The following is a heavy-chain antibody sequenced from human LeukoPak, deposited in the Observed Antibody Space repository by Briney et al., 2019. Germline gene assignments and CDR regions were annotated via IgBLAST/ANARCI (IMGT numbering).Heavy chain of an antibody. CDR1: GFTFNNYG. D-gene: IGHD7-27*01. CDR3: AKVLGIEELDY. CDR2: MSDDGSNK. Sequence: GRSLRLSCAASGFTFNNYGMHWVRQAPGKGLEWVALMSDDGSNKYYADSVKGRFTISRDNSKNTLYLQMNSLRAEDTAVYYCAKVLGIEELDYWGQGTLVTVSS. V-gene: IGHV3-30*18. J-gene: IGHJ4*02.